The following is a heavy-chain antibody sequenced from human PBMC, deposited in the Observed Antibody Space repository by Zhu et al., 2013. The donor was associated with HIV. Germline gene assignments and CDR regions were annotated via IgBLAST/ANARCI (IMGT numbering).Heavy chain of an antibody. CDR3: AKAKQFQSHNGFNV. J-gene: IGHJ6*02. V-gene: IGHV3-23*01. CDR1: GIIFSNYA. CDR2: VSDSGRST. Sequence: VQLLESGGDLVQPGGSLTLFCTASGIIFSNYAMSWVRQAPGKGLEWVSGVSDSGRSTYYAGSVMGRFTISRDNSKNTLYLQMNSLRVEDTAVYFCAKAKQFQSHNGFNVWGQGTTVTVSS. D-gene: IGHD6-19*01.